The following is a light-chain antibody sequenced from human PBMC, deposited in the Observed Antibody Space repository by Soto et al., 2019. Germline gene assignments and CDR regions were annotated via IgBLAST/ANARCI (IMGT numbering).Light chain of an antibody. V-gene: IGKV3-11*01. J-gene: IGKJ5*01. CDR1: QSVSSY. CDR3: QQRSNWPPRIT. CDR2: DAS. Sequence: EIVLTQSPATLSLSPGERATLSCRASQSVSSYLGWYQQKPGQAPRLLIYDASNRATGIPARFSGSGPGTDFTLTISSLEPEDFAVYYCQQRSNWPPRITFGQGTRLEIK.